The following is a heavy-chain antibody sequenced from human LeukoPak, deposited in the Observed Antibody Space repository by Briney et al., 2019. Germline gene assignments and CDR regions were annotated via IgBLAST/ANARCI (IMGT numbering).Heavy chain of an antibody. CDR1: GFTVSSNY. J-gene: IGHJ4*02. D-gene: IGHD6-19*01. V-gene: IGHV3-53*01. Sequence: GGSLRLSCAASGFTVSSNYVSWVRQAPGKGLEWVSVIYSGGSTYYADSVKGRFTISRDNSKNTLYLQMNSLRAEDTAVYYCARAVAGTTLGYWGQGTLVTVSS. CDR3: ARAVAGTTLGY. CDR2: IYSGGST.